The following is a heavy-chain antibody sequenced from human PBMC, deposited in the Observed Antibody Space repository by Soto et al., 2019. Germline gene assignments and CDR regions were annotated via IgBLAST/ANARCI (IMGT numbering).Heavy chain of an antibody. Sequence: PGGSLRLSCAASGFTFSSYGMHWVRQAPGKGLEWVAVISYDGSNKYYADSVKGRFTISRDNSKNTLYLQMNSLRAEDTAVYYCAKGPGTTVTYFDYWGQGTLVTVSS. V-gene: IGHV3-30*18. D-gene: IGHD4-17*01. CDR1: GFTFSSYG. J-gene: IGHJ4*02. CDR3: AKGPGTTVTYFDY. CDR2: ISYDGSNK.